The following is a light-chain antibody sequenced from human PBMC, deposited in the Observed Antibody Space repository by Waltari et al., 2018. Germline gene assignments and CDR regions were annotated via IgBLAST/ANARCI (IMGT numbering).Light chain of an antibody. V-gene: IGKV4-1*01. Sequence: DIVMTQSPDSVSVSMGERATINCKSSQSVLYSSNNKNYLDWFQQKPGQPPKLLIYWASTRESGVPDRFSGSGSGTDFTLTISSLQAEDVAVYYCQQYYSSPLTFGPGTRLEIK. J-gene: IGKJ5*01. CDR2: WAS. CDR1: QSVLYSSNNKNY. CDR3: QQYYSSPLT.